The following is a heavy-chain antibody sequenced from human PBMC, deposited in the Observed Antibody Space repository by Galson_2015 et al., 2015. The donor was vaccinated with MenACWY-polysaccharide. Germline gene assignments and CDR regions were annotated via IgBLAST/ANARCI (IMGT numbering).Heavy chain of an antibody. CDR1: GSRFSNSG. CDR2: IQYDGSNK. J-gene: IGHJ3*02. Sequence: SLRLSCAASGSRFSNSGMHWVRQAPGEGLEWVAVIQYDGSNKVYADSVQGRFTISRDNSKNTVFLEMNTLGVEDTAVYYCAREGSRIVFHAFDSWGQGTMVTVSS. D-gene: IGHD2-2*01. CDR3: AREGSRIVFHAFDS. V-gene: IGHV3-33*01.